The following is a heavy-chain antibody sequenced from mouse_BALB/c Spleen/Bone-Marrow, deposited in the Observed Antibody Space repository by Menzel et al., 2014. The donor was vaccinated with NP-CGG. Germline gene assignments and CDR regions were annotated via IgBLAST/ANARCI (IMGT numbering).Heavy chain of an antibody. CDR3: ARQTYYDYDGYFDY. V-gene: IGHV5-6*01. CDR2: ISSGGSYT. D-gene: IGHD2-4*01. J-gene: IGHJ2*01. Sequence: VQLKESGGDLVKPGGSLKLPCAASGFTFSSYGMSWVRQTPDKRLEWVATISSGGSYTYYPDSVKGRFTISRDNAKNTLYLQMSSLKSEDTAMYYCARQTYYDYDGYFDYWGQGTTLTVSS. CDR1: GFTFSSYG.